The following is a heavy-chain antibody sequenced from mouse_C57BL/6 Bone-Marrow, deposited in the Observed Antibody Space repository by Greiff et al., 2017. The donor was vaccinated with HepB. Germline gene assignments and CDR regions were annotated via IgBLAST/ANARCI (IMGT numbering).Heavy chain of an antibody. D-gene: IGHD2-1*01. CDR1: DSEVFPIAY. J-gene: IGHJ4*01. CDR2: ILPSIGRT. CDR3: ARGWGYYGNYLYAMDY. Sequence: QVQLQQSGSELRSPGSSVKLSCKDFDSEVFPIAYMSWVRQKPGHGFEWIGGILPSIGRTIYGEKFEDKATLDADTLSNTAYLELNSLTSEDSAIYYCARGWGYYGNYLYAMDYWGQGTSVTVSS. V-gene: IGHV15-2*01.